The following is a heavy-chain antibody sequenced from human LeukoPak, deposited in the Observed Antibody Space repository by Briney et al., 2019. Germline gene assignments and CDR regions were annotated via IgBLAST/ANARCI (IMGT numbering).Heavy chain of an antibody. CDR2: INPNSGGT. D-gene: IGHD3-9*01. CDR3: ARDLYPVYDTLSGYPLSL. V-gene: IGHV1-2*02. J-gene: IGHJ4*02. Sequence: ASVKVSCKASGYTFTGYYLQWVRQAPGQGLEWMGWINPNSGGTIYAQKFQGSVTMTRDTSINTAYMELSRLTSDDTAVYYCARDLYPVYDTLSGYPLSLWGQGTLVTVSS. CDR1: GYTFTGYY.